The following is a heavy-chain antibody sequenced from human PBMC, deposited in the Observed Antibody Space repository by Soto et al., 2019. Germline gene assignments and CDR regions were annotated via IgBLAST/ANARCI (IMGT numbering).Heavy chain of an antibody. CDR1: GGTFSSYA. CDR2: IIPIFGTA. Sequence: QVQLVQSGAEVKKPGSSVKVSCKASGGTFSSYAISWVRQAPGQGLEWMGGIIPIFGTANYAQKFQGRVTITADESTSTAYMELSSLRSEDTAVYYCERLYDSSGYSVSYAFDIWGQGTMVTVSS. D-gene: IGHD3-22*01. J-gene: IGHJ3*02. V-gene: IGHV1-69*01. CDR3: ERLYDSSGYSVSYAFDI.